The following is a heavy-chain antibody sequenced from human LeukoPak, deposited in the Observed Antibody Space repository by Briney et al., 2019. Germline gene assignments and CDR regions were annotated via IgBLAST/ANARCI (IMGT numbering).Heavy chain of an antibody. CDR2: ISGSGGST. J-gene: IGHJ4*02. CDR3: AKDVVSGGGDFHPPFDY. Sequence: GGSLRLSCAASGFTFGSYAMSWVRQAPGKGLEWVSAISGSGGSTYYADSVKGRFTISRDNSKNTLYLQMNSLRAEDTAVYYCAKDVVSGGGDFHPPFDYWGQGTLVTVSS. CDR1: GFTFGSYA. V-gene: IGHV3-23*01. D-gene: IGHD2-21*02.